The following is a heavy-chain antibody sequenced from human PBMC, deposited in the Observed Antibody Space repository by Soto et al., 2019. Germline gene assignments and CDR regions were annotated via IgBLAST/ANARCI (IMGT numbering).Heavy chain of an antibody. CDR1: GFTFSDYS. CDR3: VRGTDGDYGY. J-gene: IGHJ4*02. Sequence: EVQLVEYGGGLAKPGGSLRLSCAASGFTFSDYSMNWVRQAPGKGLEWVSSISSTSTYIFYEDSVNGRFTNSRDNAKNSLYLQMNSQRAEDKDVYYCVRGTDGDYGYWGQGTLVSVSS. D-gene: IGHD4-17*01. CDR2: ISSTSTYI. V-gene: IGHV3-21*01.